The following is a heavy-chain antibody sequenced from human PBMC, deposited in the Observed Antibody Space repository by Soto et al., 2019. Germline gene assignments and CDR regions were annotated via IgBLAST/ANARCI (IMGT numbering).Heavy chain of an antibody. CDR1: GFTFSSYG. CDR2: ISYDGSNK. V-gene: IGHV3-30*18. CDR3: AKAFPPTHPIDY. J-gene: IGHJ4*02. Sequence: QVQLVESGGGVVQPGRSLRLSCAASGFTFSSYGMHWVRQAPGKGLEWVAVISYDGSNKYYADSVKGRFTISRDNSKNTLYLQMNSLRAEDTAVYYCAKAFPPTHPIDYWGQGTLVTVSS.